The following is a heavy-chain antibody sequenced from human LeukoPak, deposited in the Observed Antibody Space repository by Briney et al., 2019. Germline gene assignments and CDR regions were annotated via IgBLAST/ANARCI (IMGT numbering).Heavy chain of an antibody. V-gene: IGHV3-30*04. CDR1: GFTFSSYA. CDR3: ARAGYSYGPTAPFYFDY. CDR2: ISYDGSNK. J-gene: IGHJ4*02. Sequence: GGSLRLSCAASGFTFSSYAMHWARQSPGKGLEWVAVISYDGSNKYYADSVKGRFTISRDNSKNTLYLQMNSLRAEDTAVYYCARAGYSYGPTAPFYFDYWGQGTLVTVSS. D-gene: IGHD5-18*01.